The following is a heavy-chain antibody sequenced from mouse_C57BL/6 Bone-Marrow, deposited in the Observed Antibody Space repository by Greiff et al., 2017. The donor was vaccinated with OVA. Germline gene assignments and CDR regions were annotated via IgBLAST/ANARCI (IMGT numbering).Heavy chain of an antibody. CDR3: ARGHYDYGKLSWFAD. CDR1: GYTFTSYG. V-gene: IGHV1-81*01. D-gene: IGHD2-4*01. J-gene: IGHJ3*01. Sequence: QVQLQQSGAELARPGASVKLSCTASGYTFTSYGISWVKQRTGQGLEWIGEIYPRSGNTYYNEKFKGKATLTADKSSSTAYMELRSLTSEDSAVYFCARGHYDYGKLSWFADWGQGTLVTVSA. CDR2: IYPRSGNT.